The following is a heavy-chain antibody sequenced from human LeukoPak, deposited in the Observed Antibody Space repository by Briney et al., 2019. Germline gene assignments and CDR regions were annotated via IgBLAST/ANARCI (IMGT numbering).Heavy chain of an antibody. V-gene: IGHV1-69*13. D-gene: IGHD6-19*01. J-gene: IGHJ4*02. CDR2: IIPIFGTA. CDR1: GGTFSSYA. CDR3: ARGSLDSSGWEPIDY. Sequence: ASVKVSCKASGGTFSSYAISWVRQAPGQGLEWMGGIIPIFGTANYAQKFQGRVTITADESTSTAYVELSSLRSEDTAVYYCARGSLDSSGWEPIDYWGQGTLVTVSS.